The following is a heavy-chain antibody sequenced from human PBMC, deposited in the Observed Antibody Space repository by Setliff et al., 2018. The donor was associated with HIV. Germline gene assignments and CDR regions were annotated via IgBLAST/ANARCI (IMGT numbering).Heavy chain of an antibody. CDR2: INHSGST. CDR3: ARGRHYSSSAPFAIDF. D-gene: IGHD6-6*01. J-gene: IGHJ4*02. V-gene: IGHV4-34*01. Sequence: KTSETLSLTCAVYGGSFSGYYWSWIRQPPGKGLEWIGEINHSGSTNYNPSLKSRVAISVDTSKNQFSVKLSSVTAADTAVYYCARGRHYSSSAPFAIDFWGQGMLGTVSS. CDR1: GGSFSGYY.